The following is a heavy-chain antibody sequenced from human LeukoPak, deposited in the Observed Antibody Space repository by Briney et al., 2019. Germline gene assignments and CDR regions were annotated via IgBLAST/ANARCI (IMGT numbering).Heavy chain of an antibody. CDR3: ARDGGPGIAAAGGAFDI. D-gene: IGHD6-13*01. CDR1: GGSISSSNW. V-gene: IGHV4-4*02. CDR2: IYHSGST. Sequence: PSGTLSLTCAVSGGSISSSNWWSWVRQPPGKGLEWIGEIYHSGSTNYNPSLKSRVTISVDKSKNQFSLKLSSVTAADTAVYYRARDGGPGIAAAGGAFDIWGQGTMVTVSS. J-gene: IGHJ3*02.